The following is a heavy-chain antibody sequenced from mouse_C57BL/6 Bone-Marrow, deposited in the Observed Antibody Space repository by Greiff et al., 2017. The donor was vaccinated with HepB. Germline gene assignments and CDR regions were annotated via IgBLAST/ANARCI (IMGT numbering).Heavy chain of an antibody. J-gene: IGHJ3*01. CDR2: ISSGGSYT. Sequence: EVTVVESGGDLVKPGGSLKLSCAASGFTFSSYGMSWVRQTPDTRLEWVATISSGGSYTYYPDRVQGRFTISSDNAKNTLYLQMSSLKSEDTAMYYCARPPYYYDYDPGFAYWGQGTRVTVSA. D-gene: IGHD2-4*01. CDR1: GFTFSSYG. V-gene: IGHV5-6*01. CDR3: ARPPYYYDYDPGFAY.